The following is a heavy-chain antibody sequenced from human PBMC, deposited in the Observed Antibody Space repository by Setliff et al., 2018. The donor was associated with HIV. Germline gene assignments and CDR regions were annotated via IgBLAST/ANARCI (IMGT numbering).Heavy chain of an antibody. CDR3: ARDQGTYCSGGSCYFHYYFDS. Sequence: ASVKVSCKASGYIFSSYNMHWVRQAPGQGLEWMGMMNPSGGGTSYAQKFQGRVSVTRDTSTSTVYLELSSLKSEDTALYYCARDQGTYCSGGSCYFHYYFDSWGQGTLVTVSS. CDR2: MNPSGGGT. D-gene: IGHD2-15*01. V-gene: IGHV1-46*01. J-gene: IGHJ4*02. CDR1: GYIFSSYN.